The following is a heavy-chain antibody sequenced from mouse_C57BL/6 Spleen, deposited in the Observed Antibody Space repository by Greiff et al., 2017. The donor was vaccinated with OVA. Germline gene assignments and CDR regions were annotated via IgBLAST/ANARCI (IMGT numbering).Heavy chain of an antibody. CDR3: ARWGTTVVADYYAMDY. D-gene: IGHD1-1*01. CDR2: IWSGGST. V-gene: IGHV2-2*01. Sequence: VQLQQSGPGLVQPSQSLSITCTVSGFSLTSYGVHWVRQSPGKGLEWLGVIWSGGSTDYNAAFISRLSISKDNSKSQVFFKMNSLQADDTAIYYCARWGTTVVADYYAMDYWGQGTSVTVSS. CDR1: GFSLTSYG. J-gene: IGHJ4*01.